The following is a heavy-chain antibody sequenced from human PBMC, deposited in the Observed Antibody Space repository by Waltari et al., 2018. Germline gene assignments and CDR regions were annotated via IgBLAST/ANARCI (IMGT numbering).Heavy chain of an antibody. CDR2: FSGNSGSI. V-gene: IGHV3-9*01. CDR3: AKDIAVQGDYYYYGMDV. J-gene: IGHJ6*02. Sequence: EVQLVESGGGLVQPGRSLRLPCAASGFTLVDYARHWARPAPGKGLEWVSGFSGNSGSIGYADYVKGRFTISRDNAKNSLYLQMNSLRAEDTALYYCAKDIAVQGDYYYYGMDVWGQGTTVTVSS. CDR1: GFTLVDYA. D-gene: IGHD1-26*01.